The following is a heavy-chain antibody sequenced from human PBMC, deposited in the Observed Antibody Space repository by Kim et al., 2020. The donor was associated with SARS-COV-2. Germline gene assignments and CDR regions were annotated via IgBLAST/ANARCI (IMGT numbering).Heavy chain of an antibody. D-gene: IGHD6-19*01. Sequence: SPANSTKSRFTISRDNSKNTLYLQMTSLRAEDTAVYYCARAGGWLDFVYWGQGTLVTVSS. CDR3: ARAGGWLDFVY. V-gene: IGHV3-66*01. J-gene: IGHJ4*02.